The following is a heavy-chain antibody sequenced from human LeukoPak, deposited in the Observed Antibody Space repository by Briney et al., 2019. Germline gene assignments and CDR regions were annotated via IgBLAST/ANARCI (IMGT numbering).Heavy chain of an antibody. J-gene: IGHJ4*02. Sequence: SQTLSLTCTVSGGSISSGGYSWSWIRQHPGKGLEWSGYIYYSGSTYYNPSLKSRVTISVDTSKNQFSLKLSSVTAADTAVYYCARERAAVDYWGQGTLVTVSS. CDR3: ARERAAVDY. V-gene: IGHV4-31*03. CDR1: GGSISSGGYS. CDR2: IYYSGST. D-gene: IGHD6-25*01.